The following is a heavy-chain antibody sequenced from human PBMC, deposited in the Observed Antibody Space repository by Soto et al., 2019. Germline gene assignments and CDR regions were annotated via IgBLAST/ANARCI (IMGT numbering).Heavy chain of an antibody. CDR1: GGPISSYF. J-gene: IGHJ3*02. Sequence: SETLSLTCTVSGGPISSYFWSWIRQPPGKGLEWIGYIYSSEYTDYNPSLKSRVTISVDTSKDQFSLQLKSVTAADTAVYYCARGHSSCLIDAFDTWGQGTKVSVTS. CDR3: ARGHSSCLIDAFDT. D-gene: IGHD6-19*01. V-gene: IGHV4-59*01. CDR2: IYSSEYT.